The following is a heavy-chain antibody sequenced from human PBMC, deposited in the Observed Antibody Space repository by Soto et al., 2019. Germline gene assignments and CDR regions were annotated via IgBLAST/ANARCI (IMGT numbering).Heavy chain of an antibody. J-gene: IGHJ4*02. D-gene: IGHD4-17*01. CDR2: IYYSGST. V-gene: IGHV4-31*03. CDR3: ARSPATVTTLSFVDY. Sequence: SETLSLTCTVSGGSISSGGYYWSWIRQHPGKGLEWIGYIYYSGSTYYNPSLKSRVTISVDTSKNQFSLKLSSVTAADTAVYYCARSPATVTTLSFVDYWGQGTLVTVSS. CDR1: GGSISSGGYY.